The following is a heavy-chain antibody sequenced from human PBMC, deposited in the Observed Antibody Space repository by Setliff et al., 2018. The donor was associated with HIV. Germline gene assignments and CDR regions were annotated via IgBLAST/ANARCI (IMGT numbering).Heavy chain of an antibody. CDR1: GGSISSGSYY. CDR3: ARVARGGHSSRWYYFDY. J-gene: IGHJ4*02. D-gene: IGHD6-13*01. V-gene: IGHV4-61*02. Sequence: PSETLFLTCTVSGGSISSGSYYWSWIRQPAGKGLEWIGRIYTSGSTKYNPSLKSRVTISVDTSKNQFSLKVSSVTAADTAVYYCARVARGGHSSRWYYFDYWGQGTLVTVSS. CDR2: IYTSGST.